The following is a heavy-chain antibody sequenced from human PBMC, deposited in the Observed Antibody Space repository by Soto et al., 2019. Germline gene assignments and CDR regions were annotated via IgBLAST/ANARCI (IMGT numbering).Heavy chain of an antibody. CDR1: GFTFSSYE. D-gene: IGHD6-19*01. CDR3: ARQRVSSGWFDAFDI. J-gene: IGHJ3*02. V-gene: IGHV3-48*03. CDR2: ISSSGSTI. Sequence: GGSLRLSCAASGFTFSSYEMNWVRQAPGKGLEWVSYISSSGSTIYYADSVKGRFTISRDNAKNSLYLQMNSLRAEDTAVYYCARQRVSSGWFDAFDIWGQGTMGTVSS.